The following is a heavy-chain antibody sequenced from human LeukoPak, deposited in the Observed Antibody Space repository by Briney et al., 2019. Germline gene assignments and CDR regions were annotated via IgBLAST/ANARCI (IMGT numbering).Heavy chain of an antibody. J-gene: IGHJ4*02. CDR1: GGSISSSSYY. D-gene: IGHD3-22*01. CDR3: ARCHYDSSGSPDY. V-gene: IGHV4-39*01. Sequence: PSETLSLTCTVSGGSISSSSYYWGWIRQPPGKGLEWIGSIYYSGSTYYNPSLKRRVTISVDTSKNQFSLKLSSVTAADTAVYYCARCHYDSSGSPDYWGQGTLVTVSS. CDR2: IYYSGST.